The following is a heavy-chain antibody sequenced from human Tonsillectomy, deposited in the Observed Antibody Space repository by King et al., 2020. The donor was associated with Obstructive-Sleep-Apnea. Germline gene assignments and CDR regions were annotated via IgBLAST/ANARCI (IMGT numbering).Heavy chain of an antibody. CDR2: IRYDGSVK. D-gene: IGHD2-15*01. V-gene: IGHV3-30*02. CDR1: GFTFSSSA. CDR3: AKEGKHCSSSSCLGAFDS. Sequence: VQLVESGGGVVQPERSLRLSCAASGFTFSSSAMHWVRQAPGMGLEWVAFIRYDGSVKSYADSVKGRFTISRDNSKNTLYLQMNSLRAEDTAMYYCAKEGKHCSSSSCLGAFDSWGQGTLVTVSS. J-gene: IGHJ4*02.